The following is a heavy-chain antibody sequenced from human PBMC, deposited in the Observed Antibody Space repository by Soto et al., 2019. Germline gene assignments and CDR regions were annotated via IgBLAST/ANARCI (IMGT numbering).Heavy chain of an antibody. J-gene: IGHJ4*02. D-gene: IGHD1-1*01. V-gene: IGHV1-3*04. Sequence: ASVKVSCKTSGYVFTSFAIHWMRQAPGQGPEWMGWINTGNGDSKYSEKFQDRVTITRDTSATTAYMELSSLRSEDTAVYYCARGTTIAMPGFDYWGQGTPVTVSS. CDR1: GYVFTSFA. CDR2: INTGNGDS. CDR3: ARGTTIAMPGFDY.